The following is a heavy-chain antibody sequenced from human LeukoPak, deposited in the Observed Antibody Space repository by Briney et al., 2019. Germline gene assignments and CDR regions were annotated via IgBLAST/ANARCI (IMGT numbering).Heavy chain of an antibody. CDR2: INPSGGST. J-gene: IGHJ4*02. D-gene: IGHD5-12*01. CDR3: ARDWSGYDLRAGFIDY. V-gene: IGHV1-46*01. CDR1: GYTFTSYY. Sequence: ASVKVSCKASGYTFTSYYMHWVRQAPGQGLEWMGIINPSGGSTSYAQKFQGRVTMTRDMSTSTVYMELSSLRSDDTAVYYCARDWSGYDLRAGFIDYWGQGTLVTVSS.